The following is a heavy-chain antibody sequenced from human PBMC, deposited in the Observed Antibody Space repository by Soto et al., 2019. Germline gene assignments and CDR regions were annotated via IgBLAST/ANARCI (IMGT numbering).Heavy chain of an antibody. CDR1: GGTFSSYA. Sequence: SVKVSCKASGGTFSSYAISWVRQAPGQGLEWMGGIIPIFGTANYAQKFQGRVTITADESTSTAYMELSSLRSEDTAVYYCARERSYLYDSSGYFDYWGQGTLVTVSS. CDR3: ARERSYLYDSSGYFDY. D-gene: IGHD3-22*01. J-gene: IGHJ4*02. CDR2: IIPIFGTA. V-gene: IGHV1-69*13.